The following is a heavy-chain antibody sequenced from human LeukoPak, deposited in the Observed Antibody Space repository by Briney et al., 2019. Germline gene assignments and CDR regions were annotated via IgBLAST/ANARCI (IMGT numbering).Heavy chain of an antibody. J-gene: IGHJ4*02. CDR2: IYYSGST. D-gene: IGHD1-26*01. V-gene: IGHV4-39*07. CDR3: ARDPNEPGSHSDY. Sequence: SETLSLTCTVSGGSISSSSYYWGWIRQPPGKGLEWIGSIYYSGSTYYNPSLKSRVTISVDTSKNQFSLKLTSVTAADTAVYYCARDPNEPGSHSDYWGQGTLVTVSS. CDR1: GGSISSSSYY.